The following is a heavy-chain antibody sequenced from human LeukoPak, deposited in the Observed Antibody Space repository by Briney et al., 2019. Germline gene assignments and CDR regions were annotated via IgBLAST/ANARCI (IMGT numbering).Heavy chain of an antibody. CDR1: GFTFNEYT. CDR2: ISWDGSNT. Sequence: GGSLRLSCVVSGFTFNEYTMHWVRQAPGKGLEWVSLISWDGSNTYYADSVKGRFTISRDNAKNSLYLQMNSLRAEDTAVYYCARPYSISWELDSWGQGTLVTVSS. CDR3: ARPYSISWELDS. V-gene: IGHV3-43*01. D-gene: IGHD6-13*01. J-gene: IGHJ5*01.